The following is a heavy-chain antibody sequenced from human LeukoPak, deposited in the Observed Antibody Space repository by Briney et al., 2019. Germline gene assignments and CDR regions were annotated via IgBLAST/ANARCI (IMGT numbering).Heavy chain of an antibody. CDR2: IIPILGIA. D-gene: IGHD6-6*01. V-gene: IGHV1-69*04. CDR1: GGTFSSYA. J-gene: IGHJ4*02. CDR3: ARGEGVIAALED. Sequence: GASVKVSCKASGGTFSSYAISWVRQAPGQGLEWMGRIIPILGIANYAQKFQGRVTITADKSTSTAYMELSSLRSEDTAVYYCARGEGVIAALEDWGQGTLVTVSS.